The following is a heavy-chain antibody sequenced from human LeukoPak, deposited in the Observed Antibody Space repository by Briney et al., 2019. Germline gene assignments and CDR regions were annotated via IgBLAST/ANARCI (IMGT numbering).Heavy chain of an antibody. J-gene: IGHJ5*02. Sequence: PGRSLRLSCAASGFTFDDYAMHWVRQAPGKGLEWVSGISWNSGSIGYADSVKGRFTISRDNAKNSLYLQMNSLRAEDTALYYCAKAPRKWLQFPWFDPWGQGTLVTVSS. D-gene: IGHD5-24*01. CDR3: AKAPRKWLQFPWFDP. CDR1: GFTFDDYA. V-gene: IGHV3-9*01. CDR2: ISWNSGSI.